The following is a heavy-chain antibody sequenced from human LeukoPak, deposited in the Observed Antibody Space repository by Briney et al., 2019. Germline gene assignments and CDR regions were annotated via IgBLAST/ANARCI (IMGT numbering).Heavy chain of an antibody. CDR1: GGSISGSTYY. CDR3: ARHYGR. CDR2: IYYSGST. Sequence: SEILSLTCTVSGGSISGSTYYWGWIRQPPGGGLEWIGSIYYSGSTYYNPSLKSRVTISVDTSKNHFSLKLSSLTAADTAVYYCARHYGRWGQGTLVTVSS. J-gene: IGHJ4*02. V-gene: IGHV4-39*01. D-gene: IGHD3-10*01.